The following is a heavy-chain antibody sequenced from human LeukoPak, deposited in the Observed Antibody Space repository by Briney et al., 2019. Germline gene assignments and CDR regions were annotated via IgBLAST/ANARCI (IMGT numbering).Heavy chain of an antibody. V-gene: IGHV1-2*02. Sequence: ASVKVSCKASGYTFTGYYMHWVRQAPGQGLEWMGWINPNSGGTNYAQKFQGRVTMTRDTSISTAYMELSRLRSDDTAVYYCARGIQLWLLGVGAYAYWGQGTLVTVSS. CDR1: GYTFTGYY. J-gene: IGHJ4*02. CDR3: ARGIQLWLLGVGAYAY. CDR2: INPNSGGT. D-gene: IGHD5-18*01.